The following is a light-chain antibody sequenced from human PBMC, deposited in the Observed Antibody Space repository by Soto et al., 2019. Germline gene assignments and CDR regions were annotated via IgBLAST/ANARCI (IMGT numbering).Light chain of an antibody. J-gene: IGKJ4*01. CDR2: GAS. CDR3: QRYGDLPLF. Sequence: EIVLTQSPGTLSLSPGERATISCRASQGVSGNYLAWYQQRPGQAPRLIIYGASSRATGITDRFSGSGSGTHFTLTISRLEPEDFAVYYCQRYGDLPLFFGGGTKVEIK. V-gene: IGKV3-20*01. CDR1: QGVSGNY.